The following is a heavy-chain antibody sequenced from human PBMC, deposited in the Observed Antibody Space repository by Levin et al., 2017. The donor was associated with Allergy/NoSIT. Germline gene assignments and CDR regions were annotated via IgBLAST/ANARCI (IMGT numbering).Heavy chain of an antibody. CDR1: GFSFSSQA. V-gene: IGHV3-23*01. D-gene: IGHD1-26*01. Sequence: GASVKVSCAASGFSFSSQAISWVRQAPGKGLEWVSAISGSGSRTYYADSVKGRFTISRDNSKNTLYLQLNSLRAEDTAVYYCAKEAAGGSFADYWGQGTLVTV. J-gene: IGHJ4*02. CDR2: ISGSGSRT. CDR3: AKEAAGGSFADY.